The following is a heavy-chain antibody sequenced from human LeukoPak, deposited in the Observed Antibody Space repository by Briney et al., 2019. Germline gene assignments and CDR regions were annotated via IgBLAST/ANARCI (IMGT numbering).Heavy chain of an antibody. D-gene: IGHD6-19*01. CDR3: AKGWRLWQWLDIFDY. CDR2: ISGSGGST. Sequence: GGSLRLSCAASGFTFSSYAMSWVRQAPGKGLEWVSAISGSGGSTYYADSVKGRFTISRDNSKNTLYLQMNSLRAEDTAVYYCAKGWRLWQWLDIFDYWGQGTLVTVSS. J-gene: IGHJ4*02. CDR1: GFTFSSYA. V-gene: IGHV3-23*01.